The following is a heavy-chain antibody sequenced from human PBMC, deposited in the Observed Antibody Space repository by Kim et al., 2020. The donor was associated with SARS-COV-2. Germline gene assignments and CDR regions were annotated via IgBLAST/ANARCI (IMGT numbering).Heavy chain of an antibody. CDR1: GGSISSGDYY. J-gene: IGHJ3*02. CDR3: ARVDCSSTSCYPNDAFDI. V-gene: IGHV4-30-4*01. CDR2: IYYSGST. Sequence: SETLSLTCTVSGGSISSGDYYWSWIRQPPGKGLEWIGYIYYSGSTYYNPSLKSRVTISVDTSKNQFSLKLSSVTAADTAVYYCARVDCSSTSCYPNDAFDIWGQGTMVTVSS. D-gene: IGHD2-2*01.